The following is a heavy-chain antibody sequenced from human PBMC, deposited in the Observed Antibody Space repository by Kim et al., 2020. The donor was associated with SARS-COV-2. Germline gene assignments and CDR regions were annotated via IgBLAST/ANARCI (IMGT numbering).Heavy chain of an antibody. J-gene: IGHJ6*02. CDR1: GFTFSSYS. Sequence: GGSLRLSCAASGFTFSSYSMNWVRQAPGKGLEWVSSISSSSYIYYADSVKGRFTISRDNAKNSLYLQMNSLRAEDTAVYYCARGLASVRDYGMDVWGQGTTVTVSS. CDR3: ARGLASVRDYGMDV. CDR2: ISSSSYI. D-gene: IGHD6-6*01. V-gene: IGHV3-21*01.